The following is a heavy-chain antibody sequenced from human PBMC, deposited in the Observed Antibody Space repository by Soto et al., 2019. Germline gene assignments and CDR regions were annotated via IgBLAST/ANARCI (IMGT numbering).Heavy chain of an antibody. CDR2: INHSGST. J-gene: IGHJ5*02. Sequence: SETLSLTRAVYGGSFSGYYWSWIRQPPGKGLEWIGEINHSGSTNYNPSLKSRVTISVDTSKNQFSLKLSSVTAADTAVYYCARGLRYCSGGSCYWFDPWGQGTLVTVSS. CDR1: GGSFSGYY. D-gene: IGHD2-15*01. CDR3: ARGLRYCSGGSCYWFDP. V-gene: IGHV4-34*01.